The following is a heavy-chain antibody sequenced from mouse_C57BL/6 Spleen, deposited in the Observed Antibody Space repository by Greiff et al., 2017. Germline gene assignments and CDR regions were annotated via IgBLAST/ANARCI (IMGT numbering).Heavy chain of an antibody. CDR1: GYTFTDYE. D-gene: IGHD1-1*01. CDR2: IDPETGGT. V-gene: IGHV1-15*01. Sequence: VQLQQSGAELVRPGASVTLSCKASGYTFTDYEMHWVKQTPVHGLEWIGAIDPETGGTAYNQKFKGKAILTAAKSSSTAYMELRSLTSEDSAVYYCTRSHYYGSSYWYFDVWGTGTTVTVSS. CDR3: TRSHYYGSSYWYFDV. J-gene: IGHJ1*03.